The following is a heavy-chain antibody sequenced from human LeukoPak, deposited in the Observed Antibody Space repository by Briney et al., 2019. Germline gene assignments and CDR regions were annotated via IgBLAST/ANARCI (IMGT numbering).Heavy chain of an antibody. CDR1: GFTFSSYA. D-gene: IGHD3-22*01. V-gene: IGHV3-23*01. CDR2: ISGSGGST. J-gene: IGHJ4*02. Sequence: GGSLRLSCAASGFTFSSYAMSWVRQAPGKGLEWVSAISGSGGSTYYADSVKGRFTISRDNSKNTLYLQMNSLRAEDTAVYYCAKGEDMYYYDSSGYYAGSNDYWAQGTLVTVSS. CDR3: AKGEDMYYYDSSGYYAGSNDY.